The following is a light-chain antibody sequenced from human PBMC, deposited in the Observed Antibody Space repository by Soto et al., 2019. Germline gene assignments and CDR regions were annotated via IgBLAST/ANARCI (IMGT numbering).Light chain of an antibody. CDR1: QSISSY. CDR3: QQYNNLPPDT. J-gene: IGKJ2*01. Sequence: DIQMTQSPSSLSASVGDRVTITCRASQSISSYLNWYQQKPGKAPKLLIYAASSLQSGVPSRFSGSGSGTEFTLTITSLQSEDFAVYFCQQYNNLPPDTFGQGTKLEIK. CDR2: AAS. V-gene: IGKV1-39*01.